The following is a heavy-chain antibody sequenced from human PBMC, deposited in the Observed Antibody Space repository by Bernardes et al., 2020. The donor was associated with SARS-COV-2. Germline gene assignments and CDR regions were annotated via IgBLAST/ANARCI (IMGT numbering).Heavy chain of an antibody. D-gene: IGHD2-2*02. CDR1: GYSISSGYY. J-gene: IGHJ6*02. CDR2: IYHSGST. Sequence: SETLSLTCAVSGYSISSGYYWGWIRQPPGKGLEWIGSIYHSGSTYYNPSLKSRVTISVDTSKNQFSLKLSSVTAADTAVYYCARDLQGYCSSTSCYKWGMDLFAYYYYGMDVWGQGTTVTVSS. CDR3: ARDLQGYCSSTSCYKWGMDLFAYYYYGMDV. V-gene: IGHV4-38-2*02.